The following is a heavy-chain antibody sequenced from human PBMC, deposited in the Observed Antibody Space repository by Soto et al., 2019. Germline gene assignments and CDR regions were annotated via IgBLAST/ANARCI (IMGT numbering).Heavy chain of an antibody. CDR1: GYSFTSYW. J-gene: IGHJ5*02. V-gene: IGHV5-51*01. CDR2: IYPGDSDT. Sequence: GESLKISCKGSGYSFTSYWIGWVRQMPGKGLEWMGIIYPGDSDTRYSPSSQGQVTSSADKSISTAYLQWSSLKAPDTAMYYCARHKIRYFDWSPGGFDPWGQGTLVTVSS. D-gene: IGHD3-9*01. CDR3: ARHKIRYFDWSPGGFDP.